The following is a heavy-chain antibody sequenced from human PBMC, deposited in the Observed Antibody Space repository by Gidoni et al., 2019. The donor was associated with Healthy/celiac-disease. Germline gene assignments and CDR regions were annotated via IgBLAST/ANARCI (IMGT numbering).Heavy chain of an antibody. J-gene: IGHJ4*02. CDR3: ARLRSGSYHPNRIDY. D-gene: IGHD1-26*01. CDR1: GYSFTSYW. Sequence: EVQLVQSGAEVKKPGESLRISCKGSGYSFTSYWISWVRQMPGKGLEWMGRIDPSDSYTNYSPSFQGHVTISADKSISTAYLQWSSLKASDTAMYYCARLRSGSYHPNRIDYWGQGTLVTVSS. CDR2: IDPSDSYT. V-gene: IGHV5-10-1*03.